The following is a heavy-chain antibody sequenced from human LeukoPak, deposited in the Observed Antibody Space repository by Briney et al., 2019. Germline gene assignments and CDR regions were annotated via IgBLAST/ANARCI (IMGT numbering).Heavy chain of an antibody. CDR2: IYATDLT. V-gene: IGHV4-4*07. D-gene: IGHD3-10*01. CDR3: ARGFGSGTSPIDL. Sequence: PSETLSLTCTVSGRSIRSVYWNWIRQSAGKGLEWIGRIYATDLTNYNPSLKSRVTLSVDMSKNELSLTLKSVTAADTAVYYCARGFGSGTSPIDLWVQGALVTVSS. J-gene: IGHJ5*02. CDR1: GRSIRSVY.